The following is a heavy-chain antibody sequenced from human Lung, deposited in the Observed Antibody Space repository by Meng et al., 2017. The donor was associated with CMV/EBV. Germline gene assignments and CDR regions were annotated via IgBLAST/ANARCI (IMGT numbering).Heavy chain of an antibody. CDR3: AKDSSAWYGGIDFDY. CDR1: GFTFDNYA. D-gene: IGHD6-19*01. J-gene: IGHJ4*02. V-gene: IGHV3-9*01. Sequence: SLRLXXVASGFTFDNYAMHWVRQAPGKGLEWVSGISWNSDTIDYAASVRGRFTVSRDNAKHSLYLQVNSLRIEDTALYYCAKDSSAWYGGIDFDYWGQGXLVTVSS. CDR2: ISWNSDTI.